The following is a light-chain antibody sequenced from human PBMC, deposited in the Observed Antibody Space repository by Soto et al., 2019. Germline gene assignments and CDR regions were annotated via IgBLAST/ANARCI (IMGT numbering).Light chain of an antibody. CDR2: EVN. J-gene: IGLJ2*01. Sequence: QSALTQPPSVSASPGQSVTIPCTATSSDVGAYNRVSWYQQYPGTPPKLMISEVNNRPSGVPDRFSGSKSGNTASLTISGLQAEDEADYYFSLYTSSSTVAFGGGTKLTVL. V-gene: IGLV2-18*01. CDR3: SLYTSSSTVA. CDR1: SSDVGAYNR.